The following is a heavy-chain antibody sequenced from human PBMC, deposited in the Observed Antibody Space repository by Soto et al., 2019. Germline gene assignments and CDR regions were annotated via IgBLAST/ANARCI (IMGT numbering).Heavy chain of an antibody. V-gene: IGHV3-23*01. CDR3: AKDIRGLRGAYYFDN. Sequence: LILACAASGFSFSSYAMTWVRQAPGKALEGVSAISGSGSITYYADSVKGRFTIARDNSKNALDLQMNSLRAEDTAVYYCAKDIRGLRGAYYFDNWGQGILVTVSS. CDR2: ISGSGSIT. J-gene: IGHJ4*02. D-gene: IGHD3-10*01. CDR1: GFSFSSYA.